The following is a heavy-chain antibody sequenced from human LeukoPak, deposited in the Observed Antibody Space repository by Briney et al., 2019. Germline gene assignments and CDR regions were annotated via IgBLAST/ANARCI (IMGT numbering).Heavy chain of an antibody. Sequence: VASVKVSCKASGGTFSSYAISWVRQAPGQRLEWMGWINAGNGNTKYSQKFQGRVTITRDTSASTAYMELSSLRSEDTAVYYCARALLGIAVAGPGITYDYWGQGTLVTVSS. CDR1: GGTFSSYA. J-gene: IGHJ4*02. CDR3: ARALLGIAVAGPGITYDY. V-gene: IGHV1-3*01. CDR2: INAGNGNT. D-gene: IGHD6-19*01.